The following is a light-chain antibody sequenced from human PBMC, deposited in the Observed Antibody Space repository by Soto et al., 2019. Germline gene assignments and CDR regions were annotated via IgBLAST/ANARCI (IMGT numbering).Light chain of an antibody. V-gene: IGKV3-15*01. J-gene: IGKJ4*01. Sequence: DIVMTQSPATLSLSPGERATVSCRASQSVSSSRLAWYRQKPGQAPRLLIYGASTRATGIPARFSGSGSGTEFTLTISSLQSEDFAVYYCQQYNNWPPLTFGGGTKV. CDR2: GAS. CDR3: QQYNNWPPLT. CDR1: QSVSSS.